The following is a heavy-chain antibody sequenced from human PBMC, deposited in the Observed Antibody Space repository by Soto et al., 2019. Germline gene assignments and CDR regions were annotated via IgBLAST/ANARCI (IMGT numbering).Heavy chain of an antibody. CDR3: ARVVLDTIVVVVTAKIYYGMDV. V-gene: IGHV1-69*13. D-gene: IGHD3-3*01. CDR2: IIPIFGTA. Sequence: ASVKVSCKASGGTFSSYAISWVRQAPGQGLEWMGGIIPIFGTANYAQKFQGRVTITADESTSTAYMELSSLRSEDTAVYYCARVVLDTIVVVVTAKIYYGMDVWGQGTTVTVSS. CDR1: GGTFSSYA. J-gene: IGHJ6*02.